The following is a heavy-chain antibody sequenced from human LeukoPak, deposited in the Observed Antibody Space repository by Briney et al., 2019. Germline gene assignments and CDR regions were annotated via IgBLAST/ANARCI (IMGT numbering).Heavy chain of an antibody. CDR2: IQNTGGT. J-gene: IGHJ4*02. CDR1: SASISSYY. CDR3: VKHGSGWSFDY. Sequence: SETLSLTCTVSSASISSYYWGWIRQSPGKGLEWIGYIQNTGGTNYNPSLKSRVSISKDTSKNQFSLQVRSVTAADTAVYYCVKHGSGWSFDYWGQGTLVTVS. D-gene: IGHD6-19*01. V-gene: IGHV4-59*01.